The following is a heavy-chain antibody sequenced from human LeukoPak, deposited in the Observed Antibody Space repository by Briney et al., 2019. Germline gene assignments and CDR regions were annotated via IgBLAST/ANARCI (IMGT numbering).Heavy chain of an antibody. J-gene: IGHJ5*02. Sequence: GGSLRLSCAASGFTFSDYSMNWVRQAPGKGLEWISYIGISSGNTKYADSVKGRFTISGDNAKNSLYLQMNSLRAEDTAVYYCARDLEYGDYFDWFDPWGQGTLVTVSS. CDR3: ARDLEYGDYFDWFDP. CDR1: GFTFSDYS. CDR2: IGISSGNT. D-gene: IGHD4-17*01. V-gene: IGHV3-48*04.